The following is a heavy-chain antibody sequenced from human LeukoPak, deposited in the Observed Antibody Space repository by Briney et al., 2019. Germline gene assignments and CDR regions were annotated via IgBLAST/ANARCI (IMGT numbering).Heavy chain of an antibody. V-gene: IGHV3-30*18. CDR2: ISYDGSNK. CDR1: GFTFSSYG. J-gene: IGHJ4*02. Sequence: PGGSLRLSCAASGFTFSSYGMHWVRQAPGKGLEWVAVISYDGSNKYYADSVKGRFTISRDNSKNTLYLQMNSLRAEDTAVYYCAKDDGSSWYYFDYWGQGTLVTVSS. D-gene: IGHD6-13*01. CDR3: AKDDGSSWYYFDY.